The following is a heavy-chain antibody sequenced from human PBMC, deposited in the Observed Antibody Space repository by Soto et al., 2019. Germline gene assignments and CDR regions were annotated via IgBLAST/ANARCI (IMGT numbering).Heavy chain of an antibody. CDR3: ARRRDEGDY. V-gene: IGHV1-69*13. CDR2: IIPIFGTA. CDR1: GGTXTSYA. J-gene: IGHJ4*02. Sequence: SXKVSFKASGGTXTSYAIGLVRQAPGQGLEWMGGIIPIFGTANYAQKFQGRVTITAEESTSTAYMEMSSMRYEDTAVYYCARRRDEGDYWGQGTLGTVSS.